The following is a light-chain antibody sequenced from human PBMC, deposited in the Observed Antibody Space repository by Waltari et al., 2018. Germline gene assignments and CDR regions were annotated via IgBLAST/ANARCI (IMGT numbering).Light chain of an antibody. CDR1: SSNIGNNY. V-gene: IGLV1-47*01. J-gene: IGLJ3*02. CDR2: SNN. Sequence: QSVLSQPPSASGTPGQRATISCSGSSSNIGNNYVSWYQQLPGTAPKLLIYSNNQRPSGGPDRFSGSKSGTAAALAINGLRSEDEADYYCATWDDSLRMVFGGGTELTVL. CDR3: ATWDDSLRMV.